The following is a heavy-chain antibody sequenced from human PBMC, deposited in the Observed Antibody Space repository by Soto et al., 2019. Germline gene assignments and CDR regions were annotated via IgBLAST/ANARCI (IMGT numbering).Heavy chain of an antibody. CDR1: GFTFSSYS. V-gene: IGHV3-48*02. J-gene: IGHJ4*02. CDR2: ISSSSSTI. Sequence: GGSLRLSCAASGFTFSSYSMSWVRQAPGKGLEWVSYISSSSSTIYYADSVKGRFTISRDNAKNSLYLQMNSLRDEDTAVYYCARLDLLGVVSPIDYWGQGTLVTVSS. D-gene: IGHD3-3*01. CDR3: ARLDLLGVVSPIDY.